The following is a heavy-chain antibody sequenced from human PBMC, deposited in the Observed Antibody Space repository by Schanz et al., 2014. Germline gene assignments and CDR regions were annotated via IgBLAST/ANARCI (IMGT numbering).Heavy chain of an antibody. V-gene: IGHV3-30*18. CDR2: ISYDGRNK. CDR3: AKDPYGMDV. J-gene: IGHJ6*02. CDR1: GFSFSGFG. Sequence: QVQLVESGGTLVKPGGSLRLSCVVSGFSFSGFGMHWVRQAPGKGLEWVAVISYDGRNKYFADSVKGRFTISRDNSKNTLYLQMNSLRAEDTAVYYCAKDPYGMDVWGQGTTVTVSS.